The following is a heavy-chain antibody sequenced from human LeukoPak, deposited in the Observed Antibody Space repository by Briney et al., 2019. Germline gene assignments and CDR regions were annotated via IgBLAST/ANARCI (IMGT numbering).Heavy chain of an antibody. CDR2: IYYSGST. V-gene: IGHV4-39*01. D-gene: IGHD3-10*02. CDR3: ARQYFLILSSYYFGY. CDR1: GGSISSSSYY. Sequence: SETLSLTCTVSGGSISSSSYYWGWIRQPPGKGLEWIGSIYYSGSTYYNPSLKSRVTISVGTSKNQFSLKLSSVTAADTAVYYCARQYFLILSSYYFGYWGQGTLVTVSS. J-gene: IGHJ4*02.